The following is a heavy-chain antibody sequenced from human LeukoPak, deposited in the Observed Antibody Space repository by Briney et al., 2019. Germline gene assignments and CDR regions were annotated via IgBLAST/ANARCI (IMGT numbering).Heavy chain of an antibody. Sequence: SETLSLTCAVYGGSFSGYYWSWIRQPPGKGLEWIGEINHSGSTNYNPSLKSRVTISADTSKHQFSLKLSSVTAADTAVYYCGSYFDYWGQGTLVTVSS. CDR1: GGSFSGYY. V-gene: IGHV4-34*01. CDR3: GSYFDY. J-gene: IGHJ4*02. CDR2: INHSGST.